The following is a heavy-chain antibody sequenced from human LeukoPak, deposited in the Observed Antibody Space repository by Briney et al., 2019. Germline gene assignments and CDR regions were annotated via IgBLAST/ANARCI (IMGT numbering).Heavy chain of an antibody. D-gene: IGHD6-13*01. J-gene: IGHJ4*02. CDR1: GYTFTNYG. CDR3: ARDDSGYSSSYYGFDY. CDR2: ISAYNGNT. Sequence: GASVKVSCKASGYTFTNYGISWVRQAPGQGLEWMGWISAYNGNTYYVQKLHGRVTMTTDTSTSTAYMELRSLRSDDTAVYYCARDDSGYSSSYYGFDYWGQGTLVTVSS. V-gene: IGHV1-18*01.